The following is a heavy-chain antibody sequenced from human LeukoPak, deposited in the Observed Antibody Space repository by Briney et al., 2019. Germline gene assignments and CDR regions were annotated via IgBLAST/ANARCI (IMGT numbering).Heavy chain of an antibody. V-gene: IGHV3-23*01. D-gene: IGHD2-15*01. Sequence: GGSLRLSCAASGFTFSNYAMSWVRQAPGKGLEWVSALSGSGTSTYYADSVKGRFTISRDNSKNTLYLQMNSLRAEDTALYYCARDFCSDGSCYSYFHYWGQGILVTVSS. J-gene: IGHJ4*02. CDR1: GFTFSNYA. CDR3: ARDFCSDGSCYSYFHY. CDR2: LSGSGTST.